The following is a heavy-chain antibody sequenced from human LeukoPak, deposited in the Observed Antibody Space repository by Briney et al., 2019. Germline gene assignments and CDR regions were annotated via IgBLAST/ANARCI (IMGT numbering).Heavy chain of an antibody. Sequence: PSETLSLTCTVSGGSISSSSYYWGWIRQPPGKGLEWIGNIFYSGSTYYSPSVKSRVTISLDTSRNQFSLKLSSVTAADTAVYYCARVGVNSGWFNWFDPWGQGTLVTVSS. CDR1: GGSISSSSYY. V-gene: IGHV4-39*07. J-gene: IGHJ5*02. D-gene: IGHD6-19*01. CDR3: ARVGVNSGWFNWFDP. CDR2: IFYSGST.